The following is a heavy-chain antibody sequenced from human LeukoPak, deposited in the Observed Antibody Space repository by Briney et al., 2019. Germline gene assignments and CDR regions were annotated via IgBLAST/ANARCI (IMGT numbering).Heavy chain of an antibody. CDR3: TREAAAGYAEYFQH. V-gene: IGHV3-49*03. CDR1: GFTFGDYA. D-gene: IGHD6-13*01. J-gene: IGHJ1*01. CDR2: IRSKAYGGTT. Sequence: GGSLRLSCTASGFTFGDYAMSWFRQAPGKGLEWVGFIRSKAYGGTTEYAASVKGRFTISRDDSKSIAYLQMNSLKTEDTAVYYCTREAAAGYAEYFQHWGQGTLVTVSS.